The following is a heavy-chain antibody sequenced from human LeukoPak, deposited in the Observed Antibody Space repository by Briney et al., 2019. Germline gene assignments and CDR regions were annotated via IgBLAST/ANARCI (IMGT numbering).Heavy chain of an antibody. D-gene: IGHD6-19*01. Sequence: GGSLRLSCAASGFTFDNYAMSWVRQAPAKGLEWVSGISGSGGTTNYADSVQGRLTISRDNSKNTLSLQMNSLRADDTAVYYCAKGFSSGWYYFDYWGQGTLVTVSS. CDR1: GFTFDNYA. J-gene: IGHJ4*02. CDR3: AKGFSSGWYYFDY. CDR2: ISGSGGTT. V-gene: IGHV3-23*01.